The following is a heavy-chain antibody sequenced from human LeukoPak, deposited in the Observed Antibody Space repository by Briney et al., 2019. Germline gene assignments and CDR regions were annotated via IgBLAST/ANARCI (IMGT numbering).Heavy chain of an antibody. V-gene: IGHV1-8*01. J-gene: IGHJ6*02. Sequence: ASVKVSCKASGYTFTSYDINWVRQATGQGLEWMGWMNPNSGNTGFAQKFQGRVTMTRNTSISTAYMELSSLRSEDTAVYYCARVYSGSYYYYYGMDVWGQGTTVTVSS. CDR1: GYTFTSYD. CDR3: ARVYSGSYYYYYGMDV. D-gene: IGHD1-26*01. CDR2: MNPNSGNT.